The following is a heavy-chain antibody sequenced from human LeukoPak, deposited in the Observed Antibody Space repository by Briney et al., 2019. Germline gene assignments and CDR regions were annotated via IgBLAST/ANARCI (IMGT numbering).Heavy chain of an antibody. CDR1: GFTFSNYG. Sequence: PGRSLRLSCAVSGFTFSNYGMHWVRQAPGKGLEWVAFILYDGSNKYYADSVKGRFTISRDNSKNTLYLQMNSLRVEDTAVYYCAKDLYYYGSGSFCDYWGQGTLVTVSS. CDR2: ILYDGSNK. V-gene: IGHV3-30*18. J-gene: IGHJ4*02. CDR3: AKDLYYYGSGSFCDY. D-gene: IGHD3-10*01.